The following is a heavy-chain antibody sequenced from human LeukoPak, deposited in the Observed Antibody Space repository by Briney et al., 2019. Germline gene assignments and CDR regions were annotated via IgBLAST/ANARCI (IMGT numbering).Heavy chain of an antibody. Sequence: ASVKVSCKASGYTFTSYDINWVRQATGQGLEWMGWMNPNSGGTISAQEFQGRLTMTRDTSISTLYMELSSLTSDDTAIYYCAREWHKYGSKSYYNLWGQGTLVTVSS. CDR2: MNPNSGGT. V-gene: IGHV1-2*02. CDR3: AREWHKYGSKSYYNL. D-gene: IGHD3-10*01. J-gene: IGHJ4*02. CDR1: GYTFTSYD.